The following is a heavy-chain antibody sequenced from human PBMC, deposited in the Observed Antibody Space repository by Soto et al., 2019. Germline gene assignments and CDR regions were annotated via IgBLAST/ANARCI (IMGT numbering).Heavy chain of an antibody. V-gene: IGHV1-18*01. Sequence: QVQLVQSGAEVKKPGASVKVSCKTSGYIFTNYGINWVRQAPGQGLEWMGWISGYNGNRNYAQNFHDRVTMTTDTSTSTAYMELRSLRSDDTAMYYFARSVFRADLDYWGQGSLVTVSS. CDR3: ARSVFRADLDY. CDR1: GYIFTNYG. J-gene: IGHJ4*02. CDR2: ISGYNGNR. D-gene: IGHD3-10*01.